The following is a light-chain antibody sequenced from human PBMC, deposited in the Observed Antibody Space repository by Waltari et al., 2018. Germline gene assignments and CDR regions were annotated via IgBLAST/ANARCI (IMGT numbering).Light chain of an antibody. CDR2: EGS. Sequence: QSALIQPASVSGSPGQSITISCTGTSSDVGRYNLVSWYQHHPGKAPKLMIYEGSKRPSGLSNRYSGSKSGNAASLTISGLQAEDEADYYCCSYAGSSTYVFGTGTKVTVL. V-gene: IGLV2-23*01. CDR1: SSDVGRYNL. J-gene: IGLJ1*01. CDR3: CSYAGSSTYV.